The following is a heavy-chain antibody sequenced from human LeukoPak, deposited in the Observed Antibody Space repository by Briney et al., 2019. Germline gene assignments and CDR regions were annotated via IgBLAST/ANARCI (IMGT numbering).Heavy chain of an antibody. CDR1: GFTFSTYS. J-gene: IGHJ6*03. D-gene: IGHD1-14*01. V-gene: IGHV3-7*01. Sequence: GGSLRLSCAASGFTFSTYSMSWVRQAPGKGLEWVANINQDGSEKYYVDSVKGRFTISRDNAKNSLYLQMNSLRAEDTAVYYCARQPPPPRYYSYYYMDVWGKGTTVTVSS. CDR2: INQDGSEK. CDR3: ARQPPPPRYYSYYYMDV.